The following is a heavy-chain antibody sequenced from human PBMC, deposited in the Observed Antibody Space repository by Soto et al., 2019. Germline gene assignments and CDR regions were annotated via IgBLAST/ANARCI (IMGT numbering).Heavy chain of an antibody. V-gene: IGHV3-15*01. CDR3: TRDLALRPNNYYCAMDV. J-gene: IGHJ6*02. CDR2: IKTKVDGGTA. CDR1: GFTFSNAW. Sequence: EVQLVESGGGLVKPGGSLRLSCAASGFTFSNAWMNWVRQAPGKGLEWIGRIKTKVDGGTAEYAAPVKVRFTISRDDSKNTLYLQMNSLKVEDTAVYFCTRDLALRPNNYYCAMDVWGRGTTVTVSS.